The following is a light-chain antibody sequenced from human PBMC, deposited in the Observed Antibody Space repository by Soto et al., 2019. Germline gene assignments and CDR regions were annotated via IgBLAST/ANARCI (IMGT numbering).Light chain of an antibody. J-gene: IGKJ1*01. Sequence: DIQLTQSPSFLSASVGDRVTITCRASQGISSYLAWYQQKLGKAPKLLIYAASTLQSGVPSRFSGSGSGTDFTLTISSLQPEDFATYYCQRLNTYPWTFGQGTKVEIK. CDR1: QGISSY. V-gene: IGKV1-9*01. CDR3: QRLNTYPWT. CDR2: AAS.